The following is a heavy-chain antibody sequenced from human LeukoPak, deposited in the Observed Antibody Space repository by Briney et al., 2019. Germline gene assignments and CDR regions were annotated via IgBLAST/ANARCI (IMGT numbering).Heavy chain of an antibody. V-gene: IGHV4-34*01. D-gene: IGHD3-10*01. CDR2: INHSGST. Sequence: SETLSLTCAVYGGSFSGYYWSWIRQPPGKGLEWIGEINHSGSTNYNPSLKSRVTISVDTSKNQFSLKLSSVTAADTAVYYCARAARSYYGSGHIPDYWGQGTLVTVSS. J-gene: IGHJ4*02. CDR1: GGSFSGYY. CDR3: ARAARSYYGSGHIPDY.